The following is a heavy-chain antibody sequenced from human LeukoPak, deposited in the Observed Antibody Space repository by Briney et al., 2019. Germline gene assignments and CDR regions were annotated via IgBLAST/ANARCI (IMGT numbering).Heavy chain of an antibody. V-gene: IGHV3-53*05. CDR1: GFTVTTNY. D-gene: IGHD3-9*01. CDR3: AKGSYDILTGYPH. CDR2: IYSGGST. Sequence: GGSLRLSCAASGFTVTTNYMTWVRQAPGKGLEWVSIIYSGGSTNYADSVKGRFTISRDNSKNTLYLQMNSLRAEDTAVYYCAKGSYDILTGYPHWGQGTLVTVSS. J-gene: IGHJ4*02.